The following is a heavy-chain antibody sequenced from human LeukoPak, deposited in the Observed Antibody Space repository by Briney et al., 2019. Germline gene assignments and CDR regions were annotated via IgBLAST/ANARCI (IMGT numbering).Heavy chain of an antibody. V-gene: IGHV3-21*06. D-gene: IGHD4-17*01. CDR3: ARASSYGDYEGSDPFDV. CDR2: ISSGSTFI. Sequence: GGSLTLSCAASGFTFNSYTMNWVRQTPGTGLEWVSSISSGSTFIYYVDSVKGRFTISRDNARNLLYLQMNSLRAEDTAVYFCARASSYGDYEGSDPFDVWGQGTTVTVSS. CDR1: GFTFNSYT. J-gene: IGHJ3*01.